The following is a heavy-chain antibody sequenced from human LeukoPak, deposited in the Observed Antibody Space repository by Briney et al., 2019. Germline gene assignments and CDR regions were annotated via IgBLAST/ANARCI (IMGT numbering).Heavy chain of an antibody. CDR1: GGTFSSYA. Sequence: GASVKVSCKASGGTFSSYAISWVRQAPGQGLEWMGGIIPIFGTANYAQKFQGRVTITTDESTSTAYMELSSLRSEDTAVYYCASGAPHYDSSGYYLYYFDYWGQGTLVTVSS. CDR3: ASGAPHYDSSGYYLYYFDY. J-gene: IGHJ4*02. V-gene: IGHV1-69*05. D-gene: IGHD3-22*01. CDR2: IIPIFGTA.